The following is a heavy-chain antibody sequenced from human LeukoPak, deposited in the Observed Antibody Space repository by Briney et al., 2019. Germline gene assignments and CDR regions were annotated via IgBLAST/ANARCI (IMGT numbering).Heavy chain of an antibody. D-gene: IGHD1-14*01. CDR1: GFTVSSNY. CDR2: ISGSGGST. J-gene: IGHJ4*02. Sequence: GGSLRLSCAASGFTVSSNYMSWVRQAPGKGLEWVSAISGSGGSTYYADSVKGRFTISRDNSKNTLYLQMNSLRAEDTAVYYCAKGMREPDYWGQGTLVTVSS. CDR3: AKGMREPDY. V-gene: IGHV3-23*01.